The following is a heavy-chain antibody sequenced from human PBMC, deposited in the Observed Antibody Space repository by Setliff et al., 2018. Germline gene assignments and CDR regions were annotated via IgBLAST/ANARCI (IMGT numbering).Heavy chain of an antibody. Sequence: ASVKVSCKTSGFGFTTFGFSWVRQAPGQGLEWLGSISSYSGNTNYPQWLQDRVTMTIDTSATTVYMELQSLRSDDTAVYYCVGSSAPQVVLAADFDFWGQGTPVTVSS. D-gene: IGHD6-19*01. CDR3: VGSSAPQVVLAADFDF. CDR2: ISSYSGNT. V-gene: IGHV1-18*01. J-gene: IGHJ4*02. CDR1: GFGFTTFG.